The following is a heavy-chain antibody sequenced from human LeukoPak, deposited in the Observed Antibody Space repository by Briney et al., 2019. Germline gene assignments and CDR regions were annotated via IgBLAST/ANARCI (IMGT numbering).Heavy chain of an antibody. J-gene: IGHJ4*02. V-gene: IGHV3-74*01. CDR3: ATHDSSSYGDY. CDR1: GFTFSSYW. D-gene: IGHD3-22*01. CDR2: INSDGSST. Sequence: GGSLRLSCAASGFTFSSYWMHWVRQAPGKGLVWVSRINSDGSSTSYADSVKGRFTISRDNAKNTLYLQMNSLRAEDTAVYYCATHDSSSYGDYWGQGTLVTVSS.